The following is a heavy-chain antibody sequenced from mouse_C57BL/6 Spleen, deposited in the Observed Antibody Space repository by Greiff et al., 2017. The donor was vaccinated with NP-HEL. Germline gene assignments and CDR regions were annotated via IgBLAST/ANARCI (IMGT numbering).Heavy chain of an antibody. Sequence: QVQLQQSGPELVKPGASVKISCKASGYAFSSSWMNWVKQRPGKGLEWIGRIYPGDGDTNYNGKFKGKATLTADKSSSTAYMQLSSLTSEDSAVYFCARWDYGSSYRYAMDYWGQGTSVTVSS. CDR2: IYPGDGDT. CDR3: ARWDYGSSYRYAMDY. CDR1: GYAFSSSW. D-gene: IGHD1-1*01. J-gene: IGHJ4*01. V-gene: IGHV1-82*01.